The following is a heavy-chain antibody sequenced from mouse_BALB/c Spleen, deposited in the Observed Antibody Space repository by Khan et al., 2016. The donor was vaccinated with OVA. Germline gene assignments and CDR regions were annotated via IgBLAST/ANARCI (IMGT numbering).Heavy chain of an antibody. CDR1: GFSLTNYG. CDR3: ARQPYYHYYVMDY. Sequence: QVQLKESGPGLVAPSQSLSITCTISGFSLTNYGVHWVRQPPGKGLVWLVVIWSDGTTTYDSAPQSSLTTSKDNSKSQVFLKLDNLQTDDTAMYYCARQPYYHYYVMDYWGQGTAVTVSS. J-gene: IGHJ4*01. V-gene: IGHV2-6-1*01. CDR2: IWSDGTT. D-gene: IGHD2-10*01.